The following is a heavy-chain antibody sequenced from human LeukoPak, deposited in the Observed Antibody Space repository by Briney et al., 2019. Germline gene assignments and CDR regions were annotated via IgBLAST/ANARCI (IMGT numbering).Heavy chain of an antibody. Sequence: GGSLRLSCAASGFIVSGYHMDWVRQAPGKGLEWVGRTRDRARSDRTEYAASVIGRFSISRAESETSVFLQMNSLKPEDTAVYYCARDGAEGDDSAFDVWGQGTMVTVSS. CDR1: GFIVSGYH. D-gene: IGHD2-21*01. V-gene: IGHV3-72*01. J-gene: IGHJ3*01. CDR2: TRDRARSDRT. CDR3: ARDGAEGDDSAFDV.